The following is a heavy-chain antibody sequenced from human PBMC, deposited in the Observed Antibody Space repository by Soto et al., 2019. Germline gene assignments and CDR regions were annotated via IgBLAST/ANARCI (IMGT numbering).Heavy chain of an antibody. Sequence: GASVKVSCKASGGTFSSYAISWVRQAPGQGLEWMGGIIPIFGTASYAQKFQGRVTITADESTSTAYMELSSLRSEDTAVYYCARARALYCSSTSCYVGDYYYYYGMDVWGQGTTVTVSS. CDR1: GGTFSSYA. CDR3: ARARALYCSSTSCYVGDYYYYYGMDV. CDR2: IIPIFGTA. D-gene: IGHD2-2*01. V-gene: IGHV1-69*13. J-gene: IGHJ6*02.